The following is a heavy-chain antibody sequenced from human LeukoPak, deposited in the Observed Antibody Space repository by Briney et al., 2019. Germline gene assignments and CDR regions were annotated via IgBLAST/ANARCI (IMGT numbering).Heavy chain of an antibody. J-gene: IGHJ6*02. CDR2: IYYSENT. V-gene: IGHV4-39*02. D-gene: IGHD4/OR15-4a*01. CDR3: AREGHGLTLDYGMDV. Sequence: SETLSLTCTVSGGSISSSSYYWGWIRQPPGKGLEWIGNIYYSENTYYNPSLKSRVTISVDTSKNQVSLKLSSVTAADTAVYYCAREGHGLTLDYGMDVWGQGTTVTVSS. CDR1: GGSISSSSYY.